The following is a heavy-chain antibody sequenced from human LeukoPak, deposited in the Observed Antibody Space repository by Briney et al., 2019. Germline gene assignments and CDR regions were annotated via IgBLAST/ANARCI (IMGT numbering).Heavy chain of an antibody. V-gene: IGHV2-5*01. J-gene: IGHJ4*02. CDR1: GFSLSTSGVG. CDR3: ALGWYCSGGSCYSGYFDY. CDR2: IYWNDDK. D-gene: IGHD2-15*01. Sequence: SGPTLVNPTQTLTLTCTFSGFSLSTSGVGVGWIRQPPGKALEWLALIYWNDDKRYSPSLKSRLTITKDTSKNQVVLTMTNMDPVDTATYYCALGWYCSGGSCYSGYFDYWGQGTLVTVSS.